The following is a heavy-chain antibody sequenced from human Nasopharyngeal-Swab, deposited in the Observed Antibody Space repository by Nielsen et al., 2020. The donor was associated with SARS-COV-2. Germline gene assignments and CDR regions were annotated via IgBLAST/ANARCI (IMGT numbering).Heavy chain of an antibody. CDR2: IYYSGST. J-gene: IGHJ4*02. CDR1: GGSISSSSYY. Sequence: SETLSLTCTVSGGSISSSSYYWGWIRQPPGKGLEWIGSIYYSGSTYYNPSLKSRVTISVDTSKNRFSLKLSSVTAADTAVYYCARHATKYCSSTSCYEGYYFDYWGQGTLVTVSS. V-gene: IGHV4-39*01. D-gene: IGHD2-2*01. CDR3: ARHATKYCSSTSCYEGYYFDY.